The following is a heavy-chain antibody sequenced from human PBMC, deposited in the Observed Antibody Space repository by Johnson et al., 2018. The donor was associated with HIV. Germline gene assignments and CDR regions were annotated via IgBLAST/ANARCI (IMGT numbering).Heavy chain of an antibody. V-gene: IGHV3-30-3*01. CDR1: GFTFSSYA. Sequence: QVQLLESGGGVVQSGRSLRLSCAASGFTFSSYAMHWVRQAPGKGLEWVAVISYDGSNKYYADCVKGRFTISRDNSNNTLYLQMNSLRAEDTAVYYCARTSTIPDAFDIWGQGTMVTVSS. CDR3: ARTSTIPDAFDI. J-gene: IGHJ3*02. CDR2: ISYDGSNK. D-gene: IGHD5/OR15-5a*01.